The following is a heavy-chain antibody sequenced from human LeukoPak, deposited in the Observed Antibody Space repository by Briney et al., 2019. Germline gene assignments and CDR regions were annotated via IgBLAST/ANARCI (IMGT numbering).Heavy chain of an antibody. CDR1: GFTFSSYA. CDR2: ISYDGSNK. V-gene: IGHV3-30-3*01. Sequence: GRSLRLSRAASGFTFSSYAMHWVRQAPGKGLEWVAVISYDGSNKYYADSVKGRFTISRDNSKNTLYLQMNSLRAEDTAVYYCARGPYGSYYYWGQGTLVTVSS. CDR3: ARGPYGSYYY. D-gene: IGHD1-26*01. J-gene: IGHJ4*02.